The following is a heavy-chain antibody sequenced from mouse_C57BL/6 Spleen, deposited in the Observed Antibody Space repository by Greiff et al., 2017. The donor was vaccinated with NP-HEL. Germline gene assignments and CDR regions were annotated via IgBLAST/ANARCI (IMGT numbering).Heavy chain of an antibody. V-gene: IGHV7-3*01. Sequence: EVQRVESGGGLVQPGGSLSLSCAASGFTFTDYYMSWVRQPPGKALEWLGFIRNKANGYTTEYSASVKGRFTISRDNSQSILYLQMNALRAEDSATYYCERYDYSSFYAMDYWGQGTSVTVSS. CDR3: ERYDYSSFYAMDY. CDR1: GFTFTDYY. J-gene: IGHJ4*01. D-gene: IGHD1-1*01. CDR2: IRNKANGYTT.